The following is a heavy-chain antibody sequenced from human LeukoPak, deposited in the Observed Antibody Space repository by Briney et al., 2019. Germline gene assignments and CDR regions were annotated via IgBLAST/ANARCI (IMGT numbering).Heavy chain of an antibody. J-gene: IGHJ4*02. V-gene: IGHV3-30*04. CDR1: GFTFSSYA. CDR3: ARVPGLGDYYFDY. D-gene: IGHD3-10*01. CDR2: ISYDGSNK. Sequence: PGGSLRLSCAASGFTFSSYAMHWVRQAPGKGLEGVAVISYDGSNKYYADSVKGRFTISKDNSKNTLYLQMNSLRAEDTAVYYCARVPGLGDYYFDYWGQGTLVTVSS.